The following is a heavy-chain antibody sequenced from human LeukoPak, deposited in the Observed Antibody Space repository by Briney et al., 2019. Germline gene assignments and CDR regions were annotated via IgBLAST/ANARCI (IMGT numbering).Heavy chain of an antibody. D-gene: IGHD5-18*01. CDR3: AKGSDMAYYFDF. CDR1: GFTFTNYA. V-gene: IGHV3-23*01. Sequence: GGSLRLSCAASGFTFTNYAMNWVRQAPGKGLEWVSIISGCGDLIYYADSVKGRFTISRDNSKNTLYLQMNSLRAEDTAVYYCAKGSDMAYYFDFWGQGTLVTVSS. CDR2: ISGCGDLI. J-gene: IGHJ4*02.